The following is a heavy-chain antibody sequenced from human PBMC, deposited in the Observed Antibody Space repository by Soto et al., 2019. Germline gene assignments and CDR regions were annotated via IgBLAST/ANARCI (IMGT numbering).Heavy chain of an antibody. CDR2: INPNSGGT. CDR1: GYTFTGYY. Sequence: QVQLVQSGAEVKKPGASVKVSCKASGYTFTGYYMNWVRQAPGQGLEWMGWINPNSGGTNYAQKYQCWVTMTRDRSISTAYMELSRRRSNDTAVCFCARDQGIAAAVDYYYYYDIDVWGQGTTVTVSS. CDR3: ARDQGIAAAVDYYYYYDIDV. J-gene: IGHJ6*02. V-gene: IGHV1-2*04. D-gene: IGHD6-13*01.